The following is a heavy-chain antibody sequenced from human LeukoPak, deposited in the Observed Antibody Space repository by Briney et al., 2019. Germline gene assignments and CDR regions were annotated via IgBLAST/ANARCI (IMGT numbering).Heavy chain of an antibody. CDR2: ISGSGGST. CDR3: AKDGGGYCSGGSCYPDY. V-gene: IGHV3-23*01. J-gene: IGHJ4*02. CDR1: GFTFSSYA. Sequence: GGSLRFSCAASGFTFSSYAMSWVRQAPGKGLEWVSPISGSGGSTYYADSVKGRFTISRDKSKNTLYLQMNSLRAEDTAVYYCAKDGGGYCSGGSCYPDYWGQGTLVTVSS. D-gene: IGHD2-15*01.